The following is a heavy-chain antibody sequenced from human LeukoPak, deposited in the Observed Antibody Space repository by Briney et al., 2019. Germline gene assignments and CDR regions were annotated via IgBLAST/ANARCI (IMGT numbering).Heavy chain of an antibody. D-gene: IGHD2-15*01. V-gene: IGHV1-2*06. Sequence: ASVKVSCKASGYTFTSYYVHWVRQAPGQGLEWMGRINPNSGGTNYAQKFQGRVTMTRDTSISTAYMELSRLRSDDTAVYYCARGLVVVAATFVDYFDYWGQGTLVTVSS. CDR1: GYTFTSYY. J-gene: IGHJ4*02. CDR2: INPNSGGT. CDR3: ARGLVVVAATFVDYFDY.